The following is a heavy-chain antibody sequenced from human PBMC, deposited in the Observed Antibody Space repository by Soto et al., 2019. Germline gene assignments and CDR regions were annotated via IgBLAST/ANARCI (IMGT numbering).Heavy chain of an antibody. CDR3: TNNDYVGNSPVD. V-gene: IGHV3-73*01. CDR1: GFSFSASA. J-gene: IGHJ4*02. D-gene: IGHD3-16*01. Sequence: LRLSCAASGFSFSASAMHWVRQASGKGLEWVGRIRSKANGYATAYAASVKGRFIISRDDSKNTAYLQVNSLKTEDTAVYYCTNNDYVGNSPVDWGQGTLVTVSS. CDR2: IRSKANGYAT.